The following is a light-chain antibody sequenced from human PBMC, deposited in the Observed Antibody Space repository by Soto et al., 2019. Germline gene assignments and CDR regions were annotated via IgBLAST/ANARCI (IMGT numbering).Light chain of an antibody. CDR3: VLYMGSGISV. CDR1: SGSVSTRNF. J-gene: IGLJ2*01. V-gene: IGLV8-61*01. CDR2: NTN. Sequence: QTVVTQEPSFSVSPGRTVTLTCGLSSGSVSTRNFPSCYQQTPGQAPRTLIYNTNIRSSGVPDRFSGSILGNKAALTITGAQADDESDYYCVLYMGSGISVFGGGTKVTVL.